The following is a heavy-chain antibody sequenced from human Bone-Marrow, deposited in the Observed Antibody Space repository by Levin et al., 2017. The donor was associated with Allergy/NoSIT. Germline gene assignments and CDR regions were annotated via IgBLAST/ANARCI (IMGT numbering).Heavy chain of an antibody. CDR1: GLTFNTYT. Sequence: GESLKISCAAAGLTFNTYTMNWVRQAPGKGLEWVSSISSTSKYIYYADSVKGRFTISRDNAKNSLYLQMNTLRAEDTAIYYCTRMVDLVANWGQGTLVTVSS. CDR2: ISSTSKYI. CDR3: TRMVDLVAN. D-gene: IGHD5-12*01. V-gene: IGHV3-21*04. J-gene: IGHJ4*02.